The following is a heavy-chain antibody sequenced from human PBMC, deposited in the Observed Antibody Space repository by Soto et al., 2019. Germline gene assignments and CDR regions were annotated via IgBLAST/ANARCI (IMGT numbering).Heavy chain of an antibody. D-gene: IGHD3-10*01. CDR3: ARQAMVRGVPYYYYGMDV. V-gene: IGHV4-39*01. CDR1: GGSLSSSSYY. Sequence: PSETLSLTCPVSGGSLSSSSYYWGWIRQPPGKGLEWIGSIYYSGSTYYNPSLKSRVTISVDTSKNQFSLKLSSVTAADTAVYYCARQAMVRGVPYYYYGMDVWGQGTTVTVSS. J-gene: IGHJ6*02. CDR2: IYYSGST.